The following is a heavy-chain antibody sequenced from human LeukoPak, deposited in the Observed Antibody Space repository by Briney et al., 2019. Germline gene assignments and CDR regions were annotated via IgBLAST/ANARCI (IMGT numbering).Heavy chain of an antibody. D-gene: IGHD2-15*01. V-gene: IGHV3-23*01. Sequence: QPGGSLRVSCAASGFTFSNHAMNWVRQAPGKGLEWVSIISGSGTVTYYADSVKGRFTISRDNSKNTLYLQMNSLRAEDTAVYYCAKTSVGGGRIIGSGYFDNWGQGTLVTVSS. CDR3: AKTSVGGGRIIGSGYFDN. CDR2: ISGSGTVT. CDR1: GFTFSNHA. J-gene: IGHJ4*02.